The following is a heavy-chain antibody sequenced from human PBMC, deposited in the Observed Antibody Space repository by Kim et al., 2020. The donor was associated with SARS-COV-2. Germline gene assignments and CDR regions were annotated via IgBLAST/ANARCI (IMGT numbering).Heavy chain of an antibody. Sequence: NPNSGGQNYAQKFQGRVTMNRDTSISTAYMELSRLRSADTAVYYCARAWDYWGQGTLVTVSS. V-gene: IGHV1-2*02. CDR2: NPNSGGQ. CDR3: ARAWDY. J-gene: IGHJ4*02.